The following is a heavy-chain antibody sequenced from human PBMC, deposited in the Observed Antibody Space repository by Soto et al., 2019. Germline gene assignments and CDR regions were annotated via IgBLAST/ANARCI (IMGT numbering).Heavy chain of an antibody. V-gene: IGHV2-5*01. D-gene: IGHD5-12*01. Sequence: QITLKESGPTLVKPTQTLTLTCTFSGFSLSTSGVGVGWIRQPPGKALEWLAVIYWNDDKRYSPSLKSRLTLTKGTSDNQVVLTMTNVDPVDTASYYCAHFNGYEEFEYWGQGTLVTVSS. CDR1: GFSLSTSGVG. CDR2: IYWNDDK. CDR3: AHFNGYEEFEY. J-gene: IGHJ4*02.